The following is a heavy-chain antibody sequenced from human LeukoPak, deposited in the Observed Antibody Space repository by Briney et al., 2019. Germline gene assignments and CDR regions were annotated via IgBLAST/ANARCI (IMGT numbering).Heavy chain of an antibody. CDR1: GDTFTSYY. Sequence: GASVEVSCKASGDTFTSYYMHWVRQAPGQGLEWMGIINPSGGSTSYAQKFQGRVTMTRDTSTSTVYMELSSLGSEDTAVYYCARSADAQGIPWGQGTLVTVSS. V-gene: IGHV1-46*01. CDR3: ARSADAQGIP. D-gene: IGHD2-21*01. CDR2: INPSGGST. J-gene: IGHJ4*02.